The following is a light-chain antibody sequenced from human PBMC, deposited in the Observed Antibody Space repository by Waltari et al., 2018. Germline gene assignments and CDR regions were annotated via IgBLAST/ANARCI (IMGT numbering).Light chain of an antibody. J-gene: IGKJ2*01. CDR3: QQYHTFYT. V-gene: IGKV1-5*03. Sequence: DIQMTQSPSTLSASLGDRVTITCRASQNINSWLAWYQQKPGKAPKLLIYKTSILEGGVTSRFSGVGSETEFTLTISSLQPDDFATYYCQQYHTFYTFGQGTKLEIK. CDR2: KTS. CDR1: QNINSW.